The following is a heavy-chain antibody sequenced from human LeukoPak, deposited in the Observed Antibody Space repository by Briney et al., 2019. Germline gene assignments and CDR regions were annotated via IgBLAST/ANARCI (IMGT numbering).Heavy chain of an antibody. CDR1: GYTFTTYW. CDR3: ARDIAAAGTSYYYYGMDV. Sequence: GESLRISCQGSGYTFTTYWIGWVRQMPGKGLEWMGRIDPSDSYTNYSPSFQGHVTISADKSISTAYLQWSSLKASDTAMYYCARDIAAAGTSYYYYGMDVWGQGTTVTVSS. CDR2: IDPSDSYT. V-gene: IGHV5-10-1*01. J-gene: IGHJ6*02. D-gene: IGHD6-13*01.